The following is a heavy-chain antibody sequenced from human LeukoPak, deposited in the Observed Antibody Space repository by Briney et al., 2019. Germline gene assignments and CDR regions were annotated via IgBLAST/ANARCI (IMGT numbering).Heavy chain of an antibody. D-gene: IGHD3-10*01. CDR2: IHNTGST. CDR1: GYSIGSGYY. CDR3: ARDHPGYYYGSGSYPFCDY. Sequence: SETLSLTCTVSGYSIGSGYYWGWIRQPPGKGLEWIGTIHNTGSTHYNPSLKSRVIMSVDTSKNQFSLKLSSVTAADTAVYYCARDHPGYYYGSGSYPFCDYWGQGTLVTVSS. V-gene: IGHV4-38-2*02. J-gene: IGHJ4*02.